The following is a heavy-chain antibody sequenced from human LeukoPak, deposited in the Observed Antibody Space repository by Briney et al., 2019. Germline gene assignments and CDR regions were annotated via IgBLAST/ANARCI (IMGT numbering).Heavy chain of an antibody. CDR3: VKDNPLDY. D-gene: IGHD1-14*01. Sequence: AGGSLRLSCGASGFTFSNYGMLWVRQSPGKGLEWVAFIRYDGNVKFCADSMKGRFTISRDNSKNTLYLHINSLRAEDTALYYCVKDNPLDYWGQGTLVIVSS. V-gene: IGHV3-30*02. CDR2: IRYDGNVK. J-gene: IGHJ4*02. CDR1: GFTFSNYG.